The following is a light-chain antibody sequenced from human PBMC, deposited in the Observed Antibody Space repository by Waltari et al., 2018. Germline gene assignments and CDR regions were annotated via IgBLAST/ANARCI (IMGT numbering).Light chain of an antibody. CDR2: DDI. J-gene: IGLJ2*01. Sequence: SYVLTQPPSVSVAPGRTARITCGGNNIGTKTAHWYQQKPGQAPVMVVYDDIDRPSGIPERFSGSNSGNTATLIINRVEAGDEADYYCQVWDSDSDPSVVFGGGTKLTVL. CDR3: QVWDSDSDPSVV. CDR1: NIGTKT. V-gene: IGLV3-21*03.